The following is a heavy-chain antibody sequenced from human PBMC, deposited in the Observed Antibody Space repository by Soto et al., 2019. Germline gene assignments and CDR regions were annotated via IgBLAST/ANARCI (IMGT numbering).Heavy chain of an antibody. V-gene: IGHV4-61*05. CDR3: ARLGGYYQAFDQ. CDR2: IYYTGST. Sequence: SETLSLTCAVSGGSISSNYYWGWFRQPPGKGLEWVGYIYYTGSTTYSPSLKSRVTISLDTSKNQFSLKLNSVTAADTAVYYCARLGGYYQAFDQWGQGSLVTVSS. CDR1: GGSISSNYY. J-gene: IGHJ4*02. D-gene: IGHD3-22*01.